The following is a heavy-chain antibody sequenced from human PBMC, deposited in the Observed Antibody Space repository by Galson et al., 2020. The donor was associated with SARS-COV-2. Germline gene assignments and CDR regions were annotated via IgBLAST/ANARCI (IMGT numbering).Heavy chain of an antibody. CDR3: AKDFGAQFCSGGRCDYSSPYYLGC. Sequence: GGSLRLSCATSGFTFSSYAINWVRQTPGKGLEWVSGINDNGRRTYYADSVKGRFTISKDSSKNTVYLQMNSLRAEDTALYYCAKDFGAQFCSGGRCDYSSPYYLGCWGQGSLVTVSS. D-gene: IGHD2-15*01. V-gene: IGHV3-23*01. CDR1: GFTFSSYA. J-gene: IGHJ4*02. CDR2: INDNGRRT.